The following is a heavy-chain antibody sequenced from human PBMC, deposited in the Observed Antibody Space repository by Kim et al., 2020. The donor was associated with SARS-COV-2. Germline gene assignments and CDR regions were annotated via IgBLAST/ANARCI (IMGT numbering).Heavy chain of an antibody. Sequence: GGSLRLSCAASGFSVSGYGIHWVRQAPGKGLEWVAFFSSDGINEYTADSATGRFTISRDNSKKTVTLHITSLSAEDKAIYYYVYTSYAGATDFAFEIWG. V-gene: IGHV3-30*03. CDR1: GFSVSGYG. J-gene: IGHJ3*02. CDR3: VYTSYAGATDFAFEI. D-gene: IGHD2-2*01. CDR2: FSSDGINE.